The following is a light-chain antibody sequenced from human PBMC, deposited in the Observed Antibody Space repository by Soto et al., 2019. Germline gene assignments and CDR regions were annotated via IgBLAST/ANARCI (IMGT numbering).Light chain of an antibody. Sequence: QSLLTQPPPVSGAPGQRVTISCTGSSSNIGAGYDVHWYQQLPGTAPKLLIYGNSNRPSGVPDRFSGSKSGTSASLAITGLQAEDEADYYCQSYDSSLSGSYVFGTGTKVTVL. V-gene: IGLV1-40*01. J-gene: IGLJ1*01. CDR3: QSYDSSLSGSYV. CDR2: GNS. CDR1: SSNIGAGYD.